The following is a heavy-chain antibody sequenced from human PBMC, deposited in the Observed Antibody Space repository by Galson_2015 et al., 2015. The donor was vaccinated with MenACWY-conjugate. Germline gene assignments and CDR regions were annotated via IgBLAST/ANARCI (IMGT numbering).Heavy chain of an antibody. D-gene: IGHD2-21*01. CDR2: IRSKAFGETT. CDR3: TSRLIGVIAAFDY. Sequence: SLRLSCATSGFSFGDYTLSWVRQAPGKGLEWVGFIRSKAFGETTEYAASVKDRFTISRDASTRIAYLQMNSLKTDDTAVYYCTSRLIGVIAAFDYWGQGTLVTVSS. CDR1: GFSFGDYT. J-gene: IGHJ4*02. V-gene: IGHV3-49*04.